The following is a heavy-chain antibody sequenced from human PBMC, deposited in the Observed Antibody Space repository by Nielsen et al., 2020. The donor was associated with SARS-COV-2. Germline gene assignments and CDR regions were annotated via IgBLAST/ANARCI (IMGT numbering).Heavy chain of an antibody. CDR3: AREREKGGILLHYYYGMDV. Sequence: SETLFLTCAVYGGSFSGYYWSWIRQPPGKGLEWIGEINHSGSTNYNPSLKSRVTISVDTSKNQFSLKLSSVTAADTAVYYCAREREKGGILLHYYYGMDVWGQGTTVTVSS. CDR1: GGSFSGYY. J-gene: IGHJ6*02. V-gene: IGHV4-34*01. D-gene: IGHD1-26*01. CDR2: INHSGST.